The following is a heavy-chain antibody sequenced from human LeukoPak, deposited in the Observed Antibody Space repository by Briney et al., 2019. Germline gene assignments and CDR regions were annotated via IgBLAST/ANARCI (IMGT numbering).Heavy chain of an antibody. D-gene: IGHD3-9*01. CDR1: GFTFSSYS. V-gene: IGHV3-21*01. CDR3: ARALRDILTGYYLDY. Sequence: GGSLRLSFAASGFTFSSYSMNWFRQAPGKGLEWVSPISSSSSYIYYADSVKGRFTVSRDNAKNSLYLQMNSLRAEDTAVYYCARALRDILTGYYLDYWGQGTLVTVSS. J-gene: IGHJ4*02. CDR2: ISSSSSYI.